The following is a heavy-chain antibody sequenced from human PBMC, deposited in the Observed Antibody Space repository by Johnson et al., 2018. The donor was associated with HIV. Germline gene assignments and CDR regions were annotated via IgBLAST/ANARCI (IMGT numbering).Heavy chain of an antibody. CDR1: GITVSSSY. Sequence: MQLVESGGGLVQPGGSLRLSCAASGITVSSSYMSWVRQAPGTGLEWVSVLYSGGNTYYADSVRGRFTISRDNSKNTLYLQMNSLRAEDTAVYHCAREGAWEVRPGAFDIWGQGTTVTVSS. CDR2: LYSGGNT. D-gene: IGHD1-26*01. J-gene: IGHJ3*02. V-gene: IGHV3-66*01. CDR3: AREGAWEVRPGAFDI.